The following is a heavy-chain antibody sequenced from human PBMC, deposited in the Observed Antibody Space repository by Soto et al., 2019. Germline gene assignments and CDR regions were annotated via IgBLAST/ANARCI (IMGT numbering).Heavy chain of an antibody. CDR1: GYTFTSYG. D-gene: IGHD3-10*01. CDR2: ISAYNGNT. CDR3: ARHSMVRGVILHPNWFDP. Sequence: ASVKVSCKASGYTFTSYGISWVRQAPGQGLEWMGWISAYNGNTNYAQKLQGRVTMTTDTSTSTAYMELRSLRSDDTAVYYCARHSMVRGVILHPNWFDPWGQGTLVTVSS. V-gene: IGHV1-18*01. J-gene: IGHJ5*02.